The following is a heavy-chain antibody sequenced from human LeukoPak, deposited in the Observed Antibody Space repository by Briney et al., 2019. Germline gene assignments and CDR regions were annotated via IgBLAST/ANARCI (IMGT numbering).Heavy chain of an antibody. CDR2: IKQDGGEK. J-gene: IGHJ4*02. CDR1: GFTFSSSW. Sequence: GGSLRLSCTASGFTFSSSWMTWVRQAPGKGLEWVANIKQDGGEKYYVDSVKGRFTISRDNARNSLYLQMNSLRAEDTAVYYCARDLYNSASKWGQGTLVTVSS. V-gene: IGHV3-7*03. CDR3: ARDLYNSASK. D-gene: IGHD6-25*01.